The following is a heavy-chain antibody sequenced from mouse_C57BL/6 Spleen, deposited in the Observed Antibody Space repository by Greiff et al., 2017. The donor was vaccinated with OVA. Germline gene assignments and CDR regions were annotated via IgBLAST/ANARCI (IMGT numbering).Heavy chain of an antibody. J-gene: IGHJ2*01. V-gene: IGHV1-81*01. CDR2: IYPRSGNT. CDR1: GYTFTSYG. Sequence: VKLMESGAELARPGASVKLSCKASGYTFTSYGISWVKQRTGQGLEWIGEIYPRSGNTYYNEKFKGKATLTADKSSSTAYMELRSLTSEDSAVYFCARSYYSNYVLYYFDYWGQGTTLTVSS. CDR3: ARSYYSNYVLYYFDY. D-gene: IGHD2-5*01.